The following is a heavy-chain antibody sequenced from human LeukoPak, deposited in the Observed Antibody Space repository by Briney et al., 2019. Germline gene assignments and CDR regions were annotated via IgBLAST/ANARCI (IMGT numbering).Heavy chain of an antibody. D-gene: IGHD6-13*01. Sequence: GGSLKIPCQGSGYPFTSYWIGGARQLPGKGLEWMGIIYPGDSDTRHSPSFQGQVTISADKSISTAYLQWSSLKASDTAVYYCARQGIAPAGDYWGQGTLVTVSS. J-gene: IGHJ4*02. V-gene: IGHV5-51*01. CDR2: IYPGDSDT. CDR3: ARQGIAPAGDY. CDR1: GYPFTSYW.